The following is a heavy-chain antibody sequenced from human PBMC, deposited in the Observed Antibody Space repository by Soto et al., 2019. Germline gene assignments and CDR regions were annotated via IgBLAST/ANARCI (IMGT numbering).Heavy chain of an antibody. CDR3: ASISEGAAAGLIDF. CDR1: GGSFSGYY. J-gene: IGHJ4*02. V-gene: IGHV4-34*01. CDR2: INHSGST. D-gene: IGHD6-13*01. Sequence: SETLSLTCAVYGGSFSGYYWSWIRQPPGKGLEWIGEINHSGSTNYNPSLKSRVTISVDTSKNQFSLKLSSVTAADTAVYYCASISEGAAAGLIDFWCKGTLVTVSA.